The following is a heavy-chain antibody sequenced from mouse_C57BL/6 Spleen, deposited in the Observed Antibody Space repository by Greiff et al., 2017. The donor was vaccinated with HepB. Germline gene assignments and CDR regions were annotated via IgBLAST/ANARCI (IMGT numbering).Heavy chain of an antibody. CDR2: ISDGGSYT. J-gene: IGHJ2*01. Sequence: EVQRVESGGGLVKPGGSLKLSCAASGFTFSSYAMSWVRQTPEKRLEWVATISDGGSYTYYPDNVKGRFTISRDNAKNNLYLQMSHLKSEDTTMYYCARESTGYYFDYWGQGTTLTVSS. CDR3: ARESTGYYFDY. D-gene: IGHD4-1*01. V-gene: IGHV5-4*01. CDR1: GFTFSSYA.